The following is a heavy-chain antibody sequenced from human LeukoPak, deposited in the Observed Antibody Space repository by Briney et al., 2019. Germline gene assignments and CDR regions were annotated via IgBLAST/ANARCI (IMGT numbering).Heavy chain of an antibody. CDR1: GYTFTSYG. CDR2: ISAYNGNT. Sequence: ASVKVSCKASGYTFTSYGISWVRQAPGQGLEWMGWISAYNGNTNYAQKLQGRVTMTTDTSTSTAYMELRSLRSDDTAVYYCARGIAVAGTSFGHFDYWGQGTLVTVSS. D-gene: IGHD6-19*01. J-gene: IGHJ4*02. CDR3: ARGIAVAGTSFGHFDY. V-gene: IGHV1-18*01.